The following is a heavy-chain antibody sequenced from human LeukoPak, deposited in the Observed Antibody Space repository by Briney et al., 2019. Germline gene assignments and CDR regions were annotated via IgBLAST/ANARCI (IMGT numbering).Heavy chain of an antibody. D-gene: IGHD5-18*01. J-gene: IGHJ4*02. CDR1: GASISRGTYH. Sequence: SQTLSLTCSVSGASISRGTYHWSWIRRAAGKGLEWIGRIYSSGAPSYNPSLQSRVTISGDTSKNQFALKLTSVTAADTAVYYCAREDVDTGSDYWGQGILVTVSS. CDR2: IYSSGAP. CDR3: AREDVDTGSDY. V-gene: IGHV4-61*02.